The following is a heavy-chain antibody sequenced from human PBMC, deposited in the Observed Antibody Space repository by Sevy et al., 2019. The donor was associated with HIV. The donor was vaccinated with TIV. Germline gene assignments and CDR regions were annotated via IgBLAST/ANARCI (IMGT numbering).Heavy chain of an antibody. D-gene: IGHD3-3*01. Sequence: GGSLRLSCAASGFTFSSYEMNWVRQAPGKGLEWVSYISSSGSTIYYADSVKGRFTISRDNAKNSLYMQMNSLRAEETAVYYCARDTGGPGSYDFWSGYFYYGMDVWGQGTTVTVSS. CDR2: ISSSGSTI. CDR3: ARDTGGPGSYDFWSGYFYYGMDV. V-gene: IGHV3-48*03. CDR1: GFTFSSYE. J-gene: IGHJ6*02.